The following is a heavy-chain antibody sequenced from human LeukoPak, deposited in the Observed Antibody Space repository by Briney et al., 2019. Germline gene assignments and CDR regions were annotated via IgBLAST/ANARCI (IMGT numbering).Heavy chain of an antibody. CDR3: ARRLGFVGVWFDP. CDR1: IGSFRGCY. V-gene: IGHV4-34*01. CDR2: INHSACT. D-gene: IGHD3-10*01. J-gene: IGHJ5*02. Sequence: SDPQSLTCAVCIGSFRGCYWSWIRQARGEAREGIGEINHSACTDYTPSLRTRVTISVDTSKNQFSLKLTSVTAADTAVYYCARRLGFVGVWFDPWGQGTLVTVSS.